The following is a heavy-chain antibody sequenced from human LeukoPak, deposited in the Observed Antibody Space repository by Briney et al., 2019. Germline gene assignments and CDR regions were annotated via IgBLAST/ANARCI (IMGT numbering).Heavy chain of an antibody. V-gene: IGHV3-23*01. J-gene: IGHJ4*02. CDR3: AKVWRGNYYDY. Sequence: PGGSLRLSCAVSGFPFSSHNMDWVRQAPGKGLEWVSSISGTGGGTYYADSVRGRFTISRDNSKNTLYLQMNSLRAEDTAVYYCAKVWRGNYYDYWGQGTLVTVSS. D-gene: IGHD1-1*01. CDR2: ISGTGGGT. CDR1: GFPFSSHN.